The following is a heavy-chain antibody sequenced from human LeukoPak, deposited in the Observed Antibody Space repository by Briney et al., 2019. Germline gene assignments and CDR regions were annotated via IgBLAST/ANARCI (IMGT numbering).Heavy chain of an antibody. J-gene: IGHJ4*02. D-gene: IGHD3-9*01. V-gene: IGHV3-11*01. CDR1: GFTFSDYY. CDR3: AKGHYDILTGSLDY. Sequence: GGSLRLSCAASGFTFSDYYMSWIRQAPGKGLEWVSYISSSGSTIYYADSVKGRFTISRDNAKNSPYLQMNSLRAEDTAVYYCAKGHYDILTGSLDYWGQGTLVTVSS. CDR2: ISSSGSTI.